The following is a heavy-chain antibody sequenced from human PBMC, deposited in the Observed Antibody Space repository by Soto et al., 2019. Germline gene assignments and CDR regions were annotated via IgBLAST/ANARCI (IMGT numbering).Heavy chain of an antibody. CDR2: ISSSSSTI. V-gene: IGHV3-48*02. CDR1: GFTFSSYS. D-gene: IGHD3-22*01. CDR3: ARDQYYDSSGYYYGFDY. Sequence: HPGGSLRLSCAASGFTFSSYSMNWVRQAPGKGLEWVSYISSSSSTIYYADSVKGRFTISRDNAKNSLYLQMNSLRDEDTAVYYCARDQYYDSSGYYYGFDYWGQGTLVTVSS. J-gene: IGHJ4*02.